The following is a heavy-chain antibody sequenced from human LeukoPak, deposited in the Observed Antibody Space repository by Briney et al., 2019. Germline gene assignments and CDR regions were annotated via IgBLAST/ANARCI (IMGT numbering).Heavy chain of an antibody. D-gene: IGHD2-15*01. CDR2: VYYSGST. J-gene: IGHJ5*02. Sequence: SETLSLTCTVSGDSISSYYWSWSRQPPGKGLEWIGYVYYSGSTNYSPSLKSRVTISVDTSKNQFYLKLSSVTAADTAVYYCARAKSCSGGSCSPGYWFDPWGQGTLVTVSS. CDR1: GDSISSYY. CDR3: ARAKSCSGGSCSPGYWFDP. V-gene: IGHV4-59*01.